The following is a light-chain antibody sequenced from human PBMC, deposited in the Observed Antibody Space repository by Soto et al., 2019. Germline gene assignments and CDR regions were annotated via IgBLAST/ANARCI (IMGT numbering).Light chain of an antibody. CDR1: QSISTW. CDR3: QQYNSYPWT. Sequence: IQMTQSPSTLSXXVGXRVTITCRASQSISTWLAWHQQKPGKAPKLLIYKASNLESGVPSRFSGXXXXXXXTXTISSLQPDDFATYYCQQYNSYPWTFGQGTKVEIK. J-gene: IGKJ1*01. V-gene: IGKV1-5*03. CDR2: KAS.